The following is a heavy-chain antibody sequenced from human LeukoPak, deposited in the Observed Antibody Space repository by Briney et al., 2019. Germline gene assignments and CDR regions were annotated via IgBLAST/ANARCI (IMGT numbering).Heavy chain of an antibody. V-gene: IGHV4-59*08. CDR2: IYYSGST. Sequence: PSETLSLTCTVSGGSISSYYWSWIRQPPGKGLEWIGYIYYSGSTNYNPSLKSRVTISVDTSKNQFSLKLSSVTAADTAVYYCARLTIAAAGVLFDYWGQGTLVTVSS. CDR3: ARLTIAAAGVLFDY. CDR1: GGSISSYY. D-gene: IGHD6-13*01. J-gene: IGHJ4*02.